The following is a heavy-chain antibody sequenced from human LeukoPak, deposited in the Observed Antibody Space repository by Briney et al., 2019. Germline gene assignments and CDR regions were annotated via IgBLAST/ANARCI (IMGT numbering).Heavy chain of an antibody. CDR2: IYYSGST. D-gene: IGHD3-10*01. V-gene: IGHV4-59*12. CDR1: GGSISSYY. Sequence: SETLSLTCTVSGGSISSYYWSWIRQPPGKGLEWIGYIYYSGSTNYNPSLKSRVTISVDTSKNQFSLKLSSVTAADTAVYYCARDAILWSARGGDAFDIWGQGTMVTVSS. CDR3: ARDAILWSARGGDAFDI. J-gene: IGHJ3*02.